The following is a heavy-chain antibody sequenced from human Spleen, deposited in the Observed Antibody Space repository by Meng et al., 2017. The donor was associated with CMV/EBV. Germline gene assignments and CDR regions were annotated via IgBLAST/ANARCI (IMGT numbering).Heavy chain of an antibody. Sequence: SETLSLTCTVSGASISSGYWWGWIRQPPGKGLEWIAIIYQNWNSFHHPSLKSRVTISVDTSNNQFFLKLSSVTAADTAVYYCARDSSGYDFGDYFDYWGQGTLVTVSS. CDR2: IYQNWNS. J-gene: IGHJ4*02. CDR1: GASISSGYW. V-gene: IGHV4-38-2*02. CDR3: ARDSSGYDFGDYFDY. D-gene: IGHD5-12*01.